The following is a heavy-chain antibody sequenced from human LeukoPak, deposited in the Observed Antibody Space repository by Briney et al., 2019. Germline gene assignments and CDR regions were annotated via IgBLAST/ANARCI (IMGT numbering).Heavy chain of an antibody. Sequence: GGSLRLSCAASGFTFSSYGMHWVRQAPGKGLEWVAVISYDGSNKYYADSVKGRFTISRDNSKNTLYLQMNSLRAEDTAVYYCAKAHYYGSGSYRAIDYWGQGTLVTVSS. V-gene: IGHV3-30*18. CDR1: GFTFSSYG. CDR2: ISYDGSNK. J-gene: IGHJ4*02. D-gene: IGHD3-10*01. CDR3: AKAHYYGSGSYRAIDY.